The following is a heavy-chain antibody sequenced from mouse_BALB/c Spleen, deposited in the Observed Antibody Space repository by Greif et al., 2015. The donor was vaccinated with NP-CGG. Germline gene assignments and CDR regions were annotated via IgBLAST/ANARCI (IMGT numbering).Heavy chain of an antibody. CDR3: TRGGGGPYAMDY. CDR2: ISSGGSYT. Sequence: DVHLVESGGGLVKPGGSLKLSCAASGFTFSSYTMSWVRQTPEKRLEWVATISSGGSYTYYPDSVKGRFTISRDNAKNTLYLQMSSLKSEDTAMYYCTRGGGGPYAMDYWGQGTSVTVSS. V-gene: IGHV5-6-4*01. J-gene: IGHJ4*01. CDR1: GFTFSSYT.